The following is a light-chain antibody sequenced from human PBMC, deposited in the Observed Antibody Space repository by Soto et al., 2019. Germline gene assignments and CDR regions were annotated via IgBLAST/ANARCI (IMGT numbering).Light chain of an antibody. Sequence: EIVLTQSPATLSLSPGERATLSCRASQSVSSYLAWYQQKPGQAPRLLIYDASNRATGIPARFSGSGSGTDFTLTISSLEPEDLAVYYCQQRNNWLTFGGGTKVEIK. CDR3: QQRNNWLT. V-gene: IGKV3-11*01. J-gene: IGKJ4*01. CDR1: QSVSSY. CDR2: DAS.